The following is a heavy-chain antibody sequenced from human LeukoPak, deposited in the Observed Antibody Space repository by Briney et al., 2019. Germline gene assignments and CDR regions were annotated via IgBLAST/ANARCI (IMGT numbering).Heavy chain of an antibody. CDR3: ARARPAADDFDY. Sequence: SETLSLTCTVSGGSISSSSYSWGWIRQPPGKGLEWIGEINHSGSTNYNPSLKSRVTISVDTSKNQFSLKLSSVTAADTAVYYCARARPAADDFDYWGQGTLVTVSS. D-gene: IGHD6-13*01. J-gene: IGHJ4*02. V-gene: IGHV4-39*07. CDR2: INHSGST. CDR1: GGSISSSSYS.